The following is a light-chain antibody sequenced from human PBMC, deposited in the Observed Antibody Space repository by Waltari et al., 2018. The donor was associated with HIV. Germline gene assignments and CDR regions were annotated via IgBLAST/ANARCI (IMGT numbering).Light chain of an antibody. CDR2: DDV. J-gene: IGLJ2*01. V-gene: IGLV3-21*02. CDR1: HIRSKN. Sequence: SFVPTQPPSVSVAPGQTARLTCGPNHIRSKNAHWYQQKSGQAPVLVVYDDVGRPSGIPERFSGSNSGNTAILTISRVEAGDEADYYCQVWDSSSDHLFGGGTKLTVL. CDR3: QVWDSSSDHL.